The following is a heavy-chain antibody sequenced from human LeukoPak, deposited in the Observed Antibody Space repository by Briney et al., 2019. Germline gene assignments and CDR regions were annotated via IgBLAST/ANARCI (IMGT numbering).Heavy chain of an antibody. D-gene: IGHD3-10*01. J-gene: IGHJ4*02. CDR1: GFTFSSYG. Sequence: GGSLRVSCAASGFTFSSYGMSWVRQAPGKGLEWVSAISDGGGSTYYADAVKGRFTISRDNSKNTLYLQMNSLRAEDTAVYYCAKGSRLLWFGELLLPFDYWGQGTLVTVSS. CDR3: AKGSRLLWFGELLLPFDY. CDR2: ISDGGGST. V-gene: IGHV3-23*01.